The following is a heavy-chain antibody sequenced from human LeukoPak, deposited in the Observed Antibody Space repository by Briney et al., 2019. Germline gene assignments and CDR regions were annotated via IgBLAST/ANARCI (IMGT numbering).Heavy chain of an antibody. J-gene: IGHJ6*02. CDR3: ARDGTYGDYNYYFGLDV. Sequence: GGSLRLSCAASGFTFSPYFMNWVRQAPGKGLEWVSYISCSSSTIYYADSVKGRFTISQDNAKNPLYLQMNSLRDEDTAVYYCARDGTYGDYNYYFGLDVWGQGTTL. D-gene: IGHD4-17*01. CDR1: GFTFSPYF. V-gene: IGHV3-48*02. CDR2: ISCSSSTI.